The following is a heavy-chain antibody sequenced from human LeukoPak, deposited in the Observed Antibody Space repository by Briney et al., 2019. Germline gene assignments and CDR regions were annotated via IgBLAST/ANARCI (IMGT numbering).Heavy chain of an antibody. D-gene: IGHD4-17*01. J-gene: IGHJ4*02. Sequence: GRSLRLSCAASGFTFSSYAMHWVRQAPGKGLEWVAVISYDGSNKYYADSVKGRFTISRDNSKNTLYLQMNSLGAEDTAVYYCARESVTEYYFDYWGQGTLVAVSS. CDR1: GFTFSSYA. CDR3: ARESVTEYYFDY. CDR2: ISYDGSNK. V-gene: IGHV3-30-3*01.